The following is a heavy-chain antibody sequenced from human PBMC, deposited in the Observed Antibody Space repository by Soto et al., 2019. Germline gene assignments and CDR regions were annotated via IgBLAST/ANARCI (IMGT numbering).Heavy chain of an antibody. CDR1: GGSISTYY. J-gene: IGHJ4*02. CDR2: IYYGGSA. V-gene: IGHV4-59*08. Sequence: SETLSLTCPVSGGSISTYYWNWIRQPPGKGLEWIGYIYYGGSANYNPSLKSRVTISVDTSKKQFSLKLSSVTAADTAVYYCARGGHCTNGVCSALDYWGQGTLVTVS. CDR3: ARGGHCTNGVCSALDY. D-gene: IGHD2-8*01.